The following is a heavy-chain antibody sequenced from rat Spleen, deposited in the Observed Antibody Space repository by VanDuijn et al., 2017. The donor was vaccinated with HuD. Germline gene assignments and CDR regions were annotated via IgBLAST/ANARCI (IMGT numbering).Heavy chain of an antibody. CDR3: TRDGDSSWFAY. D-gene: IGHD1-2*01. Sequence: QVQLKESGPGLVQPSQTLSLTCTVSGLSLTSNGVSWVRQPPGKGLEWIAAISSGGSKYYNSVFKSRLSISRDTSKSQVILKMNSLQTEDTAIYFCTRDGDSSWFAYWGQGTLVTVSS. CDR2: ISSGGSK. J-gene: IGHJ3*01. CDR1: GLSLTSNG. V-gene: IGHV2S12*01.